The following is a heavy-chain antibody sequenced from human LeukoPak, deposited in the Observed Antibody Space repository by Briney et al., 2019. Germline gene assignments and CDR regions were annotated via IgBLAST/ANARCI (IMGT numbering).Heavy chain of an antibody. D-gene: IGHD3-16*01. J-gene: IGHJ4*02. CDR3: ARDQRPYYDYVCPPKY. Sequence: GASVKVSCKASGYTFNTYGISWVRQAPGQGLEWMGWISAYRGNTNYAQKLQGRVTMTTDTSTSTAYMELRSLRSDDTAVYYCARDQRPYYDYVCPPKYWGQGTLVTVSS. V-gene: IGHV1-18*01. CDR1: GYTFNTYG. CDR2: ISAYRGNT.